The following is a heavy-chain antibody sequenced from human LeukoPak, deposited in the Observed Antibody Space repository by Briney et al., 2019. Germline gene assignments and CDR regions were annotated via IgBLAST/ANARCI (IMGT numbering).Heavy chain of an antibody. CDR1: GFTFSSYG. Sequence: GGSLRLSCAASGFTFSSYGMHWVRQAPGKGLEWVAFIRYDGSNKYYADSVKGRFTISRDNSKNTLYLQMNSLRAEDTAVYYCVRDWGYDSSGYWQKYFDTWGQGTVVTVSS. CDR3: VRDWGYDSSGYWQKYFDT. J-gene: IGHJ4*02. V-gene: IGHV3-30*02. D-gene: IGHD3-22*01. CDR2: IRYDGSNK.